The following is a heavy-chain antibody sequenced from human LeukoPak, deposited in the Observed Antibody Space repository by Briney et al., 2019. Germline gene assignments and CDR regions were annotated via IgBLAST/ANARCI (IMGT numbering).Heavy chain of an antibody. CDR3: ARKAGTDPYYYYGMDV. CDR1: GASISSDY. D-gene: IGHD6-13*01. J-gene: IGHJ6*02. V-gene: IGHV4-34*01. CDR2: INHSGST. Sequence: SETLSLTCTVSGASISSDYWSWIRQPPGKGLEWIGEINHSGSTNYNPSLKSRVTISVDKSKNQFSLKLSSVTAADTAVYYCARKAGTDPYYYYGMDVWGQGTTVTVSS.